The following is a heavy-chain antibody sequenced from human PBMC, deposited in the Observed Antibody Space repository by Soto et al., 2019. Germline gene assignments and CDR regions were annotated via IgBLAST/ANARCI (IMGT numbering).Heavy chain of an antibody. CDR2: INPNSDGT. J-gene: IGHJ3*02. CDR3: ARVLRLSNYFASSPYHLDAFDI. D-gene: IGHD3-22*01. CDR1: GYTFIAYY. V-gene: IGHV1-2*02. Sequence: QVQLVQSGAEVKKPGASVKVSCKASGYTFIAYYMHWLRQAPGQGLEWMGWINPNSDGTNYAQKFQGRVTLTRDTSISTAYMELSRLRSDDTAVYYCARVLRLSNYFASSPYHLDAFDIWGQGTLVTVSS.